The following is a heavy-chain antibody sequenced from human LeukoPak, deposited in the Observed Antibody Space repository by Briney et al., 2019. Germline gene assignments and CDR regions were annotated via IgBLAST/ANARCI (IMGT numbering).Heavy chain of an antibody. CDR1: GFTFSSYA. CDR3: AKQGRVYLVGAKHPFDY. D-gene: IGHD1-26*01. CDR2: ISGSGGST. V-gene: IGHV3-23*01. J-gene: IGHJ4*02. Sequence: GGSLRLSCAASGFTFSSYAMSWVRQAPGKGLEWVSAISGSGGSTYYADSVKGRFTISRDNSKNTLYLQMNSLRAEDTAVYYCAKQGRVYLVGAKHPFDYWGQGTLVTVSS.